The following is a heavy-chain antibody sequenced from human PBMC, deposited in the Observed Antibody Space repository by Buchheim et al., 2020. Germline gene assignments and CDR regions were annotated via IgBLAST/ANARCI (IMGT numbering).Heavy chain of an antibody. J-gene: IGHJ4*02. CDR3: AKQGPGWQIDY. V-gene: IGHV3-23*01. CDR1: GFTFSNYA. D-gene: IGHD6-19*01. Sequence: VHLLESGGDLIQPGGSLRLSCAASGFTFSNYAMSWVRQAPGKGLEWVSGIRGRATHTYYADSVQGRFTISRDDVKGILYLQMNSLRVEDTAVYYCAKQGPGWQIDYWGQGIL. CDR2: IRGRATHT.